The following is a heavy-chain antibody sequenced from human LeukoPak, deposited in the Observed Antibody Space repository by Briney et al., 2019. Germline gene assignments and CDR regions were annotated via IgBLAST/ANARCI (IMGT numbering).Heavy chain of an antibody. CDR2: TTASDSRT. CDR3: ARGSSRDGYNP. Sequence: GGSLGLSCAASGFTLSAYTMTWVRQTPGKGLEWVSFTTASDSRTNYADSVKGRFTISRDKSKNTLYLKMNSLRAEDTAVYYCARGSSRDGYNPWGQGTLVTVSS. CDR1: GFTLSAYT. J-gene: IGHJ5*02. V-gene: IGHV3-23*01. D-gene: IGHD5-24*01.